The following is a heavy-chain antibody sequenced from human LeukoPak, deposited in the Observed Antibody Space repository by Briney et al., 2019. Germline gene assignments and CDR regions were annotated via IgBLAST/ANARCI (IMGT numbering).Heavy chain of an antibody. J-gene: IGHJ4*02. CDR3: ARAKWDTAMVDY. CDR2: IYTSGST. V-gene: IGHV4-4*07. CDR1: GGSISSYY. Sequence: SETLSLICTVSGGSISSYYWSWIRQPAGKGLEWIGRIYTSGSTNYNPPLKSRVTMSVDTSKNQFSLKLSSVTAADTAVYYCARAKWDTAMVDYWGQGTLVTVSS. D-gene: IGHD5-18*01.